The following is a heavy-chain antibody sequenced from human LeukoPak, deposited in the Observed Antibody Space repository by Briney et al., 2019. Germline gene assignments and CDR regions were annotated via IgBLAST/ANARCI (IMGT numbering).Heavy chain of an antibody. Sequence: GGSLRLSCAASGFTFSSYSMTWVRQMPGKWLESVSFISASGGTTDYADSLRGRFTISRDNSKTTLYLQMNSLRVEDTAIYYCAKCSLTCYRGSFDIWGQGTTVTVSS. D-gene: IGHD2-2*02. CDR1: GFTFSSYS. CDR2: ISASGGTT. J-gene: IGHJ3*02. CDR3: AKCSLTCYRGSFDI. V-gene: IGHV3-23*01.